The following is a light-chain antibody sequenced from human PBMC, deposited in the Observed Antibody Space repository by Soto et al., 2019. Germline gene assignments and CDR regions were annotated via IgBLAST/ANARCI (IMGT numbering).Light chain of an antibody. CDR2: DTS. CDR3: QQRSRWIT. J-gene: IGKJ5*01. Sequence: ELVLTQSPATLSLSPGDSATLSCGASQSLDSFLAWYQQKPGQAPRLLIYDTSNRATGVQARFSGSGSGTEFTLTIRSLEPEDFAVYYCQQRSRWITFGQGTRLEIK. CDR1: QSLDSF. V-gene: IGKV3-11*01.